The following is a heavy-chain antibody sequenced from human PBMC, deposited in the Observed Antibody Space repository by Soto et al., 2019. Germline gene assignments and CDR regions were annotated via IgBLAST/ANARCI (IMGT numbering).Heavy chain of an antibody. J-gene: IGHJ6*03. D-gene: IGHD5-12*01. Sequence: EVQLVESGGGLVQPGGSLRLSCAASGFTFSSYDMHWVRQATGKGLEWVSAIGTAGDTYYPGSVKGRFTISRENAKNSLYLQMNSLRAGDTALYYCARGAVARPYYYYYMDVWGKGTTVTVSS. CDR3: ARGAVARPYYYYYMDV. CDR1: GFTFSSYD. V-gene: IGHV3-13*01. CDR2: IGTAGDT.